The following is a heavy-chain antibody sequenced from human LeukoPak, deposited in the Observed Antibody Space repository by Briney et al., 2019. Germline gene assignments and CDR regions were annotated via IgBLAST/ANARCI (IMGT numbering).Heavy chain of an antibody. D-gene: IGHD3-16*01. CDR2: IIPIFGTA. V-gene: IGHV1-69*13. CDR1: GGTFRGYV. Sequence: GASVTVSCTASGGTFRGYVISGGRQAPGQGLGWWGGIIPIFGTANYDQKFQGRVTITADESTSTAYMELSSLRSEDTAVYYCARGGEGSHGLKYWGQGTLVTVSS. CDR3: ARGGEGSHGLKY. J-gene: IGHJ4*02.